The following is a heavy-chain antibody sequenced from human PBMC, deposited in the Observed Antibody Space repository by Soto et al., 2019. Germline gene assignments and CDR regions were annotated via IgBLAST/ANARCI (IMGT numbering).Heavy chain of an antibody. CDR3: ASTRYNWFDP. J-gene: IGHJ5*02. CDR1: GGSTIPCD. CDR2: IYYSGST. V-gene: IGHV4-59*01. Sequence: SQTLSLPWTVSGGSTIPCDWRLFLHPPGKRLEWIGYIYYSGSTNYNPSLKSRVTISVDTSKNQFSLKLSSVTAADTAVYYCASTRYNWFDPWGQGTLVT.